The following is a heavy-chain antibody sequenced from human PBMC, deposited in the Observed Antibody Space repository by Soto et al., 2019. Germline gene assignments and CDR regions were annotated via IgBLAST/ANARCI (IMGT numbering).Heavy chain of an antibody. CDR1: GGTFSSYA. Sequence: QVQLVQSGAEVKKPGSSVKVSCKASGGTFSSYAISWVRQAPGQGLEWMGGIIPIFGTANYAQKFQGRVTITADESTSTAXMEXSSLXSEDTAVYYCASAERDDYGDYGNWYFDLWGRGTLVTVSS. CDR3: ASAERDDYGDYGNWYFDL. J-gene: IGHJ2*01. D-gene: IGHD4-17*01. CDR2: IIPIFGTA. V-gene: IGHV1-69*01.